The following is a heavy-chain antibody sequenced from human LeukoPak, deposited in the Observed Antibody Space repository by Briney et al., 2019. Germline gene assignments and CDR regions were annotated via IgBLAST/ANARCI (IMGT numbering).Heavy chain of an antibody. J-gene: IGHJ6*02. V-gene: IGHV4-31*03. CDR2: FYYSRTT. CDR3: ARARGYYYYGMDV. Sequence: SQTLSLTCTVSGGSISRGGYYWNWIRQHPREGLEWIGYFYYSRTTSYNPSLKSRVTISVDTSKNQFSLKLSSVTAADTAVYYCARARGYYYYGMDVWGQGTTVTVSS. D-gene: IGHD3-10*01. CDR1: GGSISRGGYY.